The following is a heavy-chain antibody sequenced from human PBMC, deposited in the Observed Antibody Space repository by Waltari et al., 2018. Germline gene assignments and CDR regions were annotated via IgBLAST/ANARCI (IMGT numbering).Heavy chain of an antibody. CDR3: ARRVSTKGAFEV. Sequence: QVEMVQAGPEVKQSGSSVKVSCQCSGGPVSRVCIHWRRQVPGQGLEWMGKIIPMHGITDYEQKFQGRLRITADISTTTGYMELRSLGTEDTAIYYCARRVSTKGAFEVWGRGTLVTVSP. CDR2: IIPMHGIT. V-gene: IGHV1-69*02. J-gene: IGHJ3*01. D-gene: IGHD5-12*01. CDR1: GGPVSRVC.